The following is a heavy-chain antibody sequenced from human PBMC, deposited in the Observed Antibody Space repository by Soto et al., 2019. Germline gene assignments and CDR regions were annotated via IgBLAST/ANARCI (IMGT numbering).Heavy chain of an antibody. J-gene: IGHJ3*02. CDR3: ARQRCELLRQASDI. CDR2: IYPGDSDT. CDR1: GYSFTSYC. D-gene: IGHD1-26*01. V-gene: IGHV5-51*01. Sequence: GESLKISCKGSGYSFTSYCICWVRQMPAKGLEWMGVIYPGDSDTRFSPSFQCQVTISADQSISTAYVQWSSLKVSDGAMYNCARQRCELLRQASDIWDQGTMVSVSS.